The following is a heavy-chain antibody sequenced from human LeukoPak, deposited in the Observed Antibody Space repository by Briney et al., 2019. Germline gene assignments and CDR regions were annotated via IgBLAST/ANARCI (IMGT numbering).Heavy chain of an antibody. Sequence: GGSLKLSCAASGFTFSGSAMHWVRQASGKGLEWVGRIRSKANSYATAYAASVKGRFTISRDDSKNTAYLQMNSLRTEDTAVYYCTTIASSGYWGQGTLVTVSS. CDR3: TTIASSGY. D-gene: IGHD3-10*01. CDR2: IRSKANSYAT. CDR1: GFTFSGSA. V-gene: IGHV3-73*01. J-gene: IGHJ4*02.